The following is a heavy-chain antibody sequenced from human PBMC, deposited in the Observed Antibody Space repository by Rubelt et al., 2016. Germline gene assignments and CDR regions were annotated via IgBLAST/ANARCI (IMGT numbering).Heavy chain of an antibody. CDR1: GGSITTSNSF. CDR3: ARREQQVVKRAFDV. Sequence: QLQLQESGPGLVKPSETLSLPCTVSGGSITTSNSFWGWIRQPPGKRLEWIGTIYYSGSTYYNPSLMSLATISAHTSKNKFALNLSSVTAADTAMYYCARREQQVVKRAFDVWGQGTLVTVSS. CDR2: IYYSGST. D-gene: IGHD6-13*01. V-gene: IGHV4-39*01. J-gene: IGHJ3*01.